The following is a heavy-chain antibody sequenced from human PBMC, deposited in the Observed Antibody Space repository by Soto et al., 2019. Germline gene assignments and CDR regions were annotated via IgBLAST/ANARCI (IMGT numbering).Heavy chain of an antibody. CDR3: ARTHSSGWYFDY. CDR2: IWYDGSNK. CDR1: GFTFSSYG. V-gene: IGHV3-33*01. J-gene: IGHJ4*02. Sequence: QVQLVESGGGVVQPGRSLRLSCAASGFTFSSYGMHWVRQAPGKGLEWVAVIWYDGSNKYYADSVKGRFTISRDNSKNTLYLQMNSVRAEDTAVYYCARTHSSGWYFDYWGQGTLVTVSS. D-gene: IGHD6-19*01.